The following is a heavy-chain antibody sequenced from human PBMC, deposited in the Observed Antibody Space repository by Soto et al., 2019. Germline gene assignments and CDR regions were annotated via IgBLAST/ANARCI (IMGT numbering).Heavy chain of an antibody. J-gene: IGHJ4*02. D-gene: IGHD3-10*01. CDR2: ISYDGSNK. Sequence: GGSLRLSCAASGFTFSSYAMHWVRQAPGKGLEWVAVISYDGSNKYYADSVKGRFTISRDNSKNTLYLQMNSLRAEDTAVYYCARDRAIDYWGQGTLVTVSS. CDR1: GFTFSSYA. V-gene: IGHV3-30-3*01. CDR3: ARDRAIDY.